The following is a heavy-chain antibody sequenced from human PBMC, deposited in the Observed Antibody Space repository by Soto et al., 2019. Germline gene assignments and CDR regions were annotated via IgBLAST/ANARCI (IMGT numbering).Heavy chain of an antibody. CDR3: ARGGGAGAPIAY. CDR2: IYYSGNT. CDR1: GDSIRSYY. Sequence: PSETLSLTCVVSGDSIRSYYCNWIRQPPGKGLEWIGCIYYSGNTNYNPSLRGRLTISIDTSKSQFSLNFNSVTAPDTAVYYCARGGGAGAPIAYWAQGNLVTVSS. V-gene: IGHV4-59*01. J-gene: IGHJ4*02. D-gene: IGHD6-19*01.